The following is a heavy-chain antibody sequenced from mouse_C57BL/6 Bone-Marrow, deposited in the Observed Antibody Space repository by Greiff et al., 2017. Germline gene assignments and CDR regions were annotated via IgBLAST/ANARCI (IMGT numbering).Heavy chain of an antibody. Sequence: QVQLKQSGAELARPGASVKLSCKASGYTFTSYGISWVKQRPGQGLEWIGEIYPRSGNTYYNEKFKGKATLTADKSSTTAYMELRILTSEDSAVFVCARILYYYHGSPFDYWGQGTTLTVSS. D-gene: IGHD1-1*02. CDR3: ARILYYYHGSPFDY. CDR2: IYPRSGNT. V-gene: IGHV1-81*01. CDR1: GYTFTSYG. J-gene: IGHJ2*01.